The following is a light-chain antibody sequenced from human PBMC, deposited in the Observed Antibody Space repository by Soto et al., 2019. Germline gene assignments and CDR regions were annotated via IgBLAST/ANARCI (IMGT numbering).Light chain of an antibody. CDR3: GSWDSSLSAYV. CDR2: GVN. Sequence: QSALTQPASVSGSPGQSITVSCTGSSSDFGDDKYVSWYQQQPGKGPNLLIYGVNSRPSGISNRFSGSKSGNTASLTISGLQVEDEADHYCGSWDSSLSAYVFGTGTKLTVL. CDR1: SSDFGDDKY. J-gene: IGLJ1*01. V-gene: IGLV2-14*01.